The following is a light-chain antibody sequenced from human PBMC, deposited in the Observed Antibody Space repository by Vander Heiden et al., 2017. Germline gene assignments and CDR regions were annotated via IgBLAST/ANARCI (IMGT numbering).Light chain of an antibody. V-gene: IGKV4-1*01. CDR2: WAS. CDR3: QQYYSTPHFT. J-gene: IGKJ3*01. Sequence: DIVMTQSPDSLAVSLGERATINCKSSQSVLYSSNNKNYLAWYQQKPGQPPKLLIYWASTRESGVPDRFSGSGSGTDFTLTISSLQAEDVAVYYCQQYYSTPHFTFGHGTKVHIK. CDR1: QSVLYSSNNKNY.